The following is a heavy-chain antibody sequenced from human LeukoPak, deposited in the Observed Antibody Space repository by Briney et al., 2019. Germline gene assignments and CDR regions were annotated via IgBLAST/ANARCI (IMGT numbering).Heavy chain of an antibody. CDR3: ASRSGRNYYGMDV. Sequence: PSETLSLTCTVSGGSISSYYWNWIRQPPGKGLEWIGYTYYSGRTNYNPSLRSRVTISVDTSKEQFSLKLSSVTAAVTAVYYCASRSGRNYYGMDVWGQGTTVTVSS. CDR2: TYYSGRT. D-gene: IGHD3-10*01. CDR1: GGSISSYY. J-gene: IGHJ6*02. V-gene: IGHV4-59*01.